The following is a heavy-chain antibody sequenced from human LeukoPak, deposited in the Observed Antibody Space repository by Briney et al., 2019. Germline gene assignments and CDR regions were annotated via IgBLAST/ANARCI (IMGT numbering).Heavy chain of an antibody. J-gene: IGHJ5*02. CDR3: AKAQTPAAPFDP. Sequence: GGSLRLSCAASGFTFSSYGMHWVRQAPGKGLEWVAVISYDGSNKYYADSVKGRFTISRDNSKNTLYLQMNSLRAEDTAVYYCAKAQTPAAPFDPWGQGTLVTVSS. CDR1: GFTFSSYG. D-gene: IGHD2-2*01. V-gene: IGHV3-30*18. CDR2: ISYDGSNK.